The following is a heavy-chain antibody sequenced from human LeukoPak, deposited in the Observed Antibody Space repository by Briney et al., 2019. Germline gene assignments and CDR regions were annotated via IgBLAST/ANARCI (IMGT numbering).Heavy chain of an antibody. CDR2: ISSSSSYI. CDR1: GFTFSSYS. V-gene: IGHV3-21*01. CDR3: ARQSSRVNWNYANHFDY. Sequence: PGGSLRLSCAASGFTFSSYSMNWVRQAPGKGLEWVSSISSSSSYIYYADSVKGRFTISRDNAKNSLYLQMNSLRAEDTAVYYCARQSSRVNWNYANHFDYWGQGTLVTVSS. D-gene: IGHD1-7*01. J-gene: IGHJ4*02.